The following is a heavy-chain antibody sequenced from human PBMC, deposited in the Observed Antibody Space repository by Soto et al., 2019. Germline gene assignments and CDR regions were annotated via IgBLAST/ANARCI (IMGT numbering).Heavy chain of an antibody. CDR1: GFSLSTSGVG. J-gene: IGHJ4*02. CDR2: IYWNDDK. D-gene: IGHD5-12*01. V-gene: IGHV2-5*01. CDR3: SHSPYRHSSLDY. Sequence: QITLKESGPTLVKPTQTLTLTCTFSGFSLSTSGVGVGWIRQPPGKALEWLALIYWNDDKRYNPSLKSRLTITKDTSKNQVLLTLTNADPVDTATYYSSHSPYRHSSLDYWGQGTLVTVSS.